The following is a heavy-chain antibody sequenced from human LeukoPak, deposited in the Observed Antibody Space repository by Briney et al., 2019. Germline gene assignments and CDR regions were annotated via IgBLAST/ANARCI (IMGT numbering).Heavy chain of an antibody. CDR1: RYTFTDYY. V-gene: IGHV1-2*02. CDR2: INPNNGGT. J-gene: IGHJ4*02. CDR3: ARGGTEYSSSRTFDY. D-gene: IGHD6-6*01. Sequence: ASVKVSCKASRYTFTDYYLHWVRQAPGQGLEWMGWINPNNGGTNYAQKFVGRVTMTRDRSISTAYMDLNRLTSDDTAVYYCARGGTEYSSSRTFDYWGQGTLVTVSS.